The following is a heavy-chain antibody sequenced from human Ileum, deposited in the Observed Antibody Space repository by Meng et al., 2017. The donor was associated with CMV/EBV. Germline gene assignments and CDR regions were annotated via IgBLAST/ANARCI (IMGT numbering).Heavy chain of an antibody. CDR2: INTNTGNP. CDR3: AGDGLSGRYFDY. CDR1: GYTFTSNN. Sequence: SCRASGYTFTSNNMIWVRQAPGQGPEWMGWINTNTGNPTYAQGFTGRFVFSLDTSVTTAYLEISNLEAEDTAVYYCAGDGLSGRYFDYWGQGTLVTVSS. V-gene: IGHV7-4-1*02. J-gene: IGHJ4*02. D-gene: IGHD1-26*01.